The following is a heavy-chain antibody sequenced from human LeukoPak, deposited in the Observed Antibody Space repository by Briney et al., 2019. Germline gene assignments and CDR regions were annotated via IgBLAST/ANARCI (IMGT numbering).Heavy chain of an antibody. V-gene: IGHV3-33*08. J-gene: IGHJ4*02. CDR2: IWYDGSNK. D-gene: IGHD6-6*01. CDR1: GFTFSSYG. Sequence: GGSLRLSCAASGFTFSSYGMHWVRQAPGKGLEWVAVIWYDGSNKYYADSVKGRFTISRDNSKNTLYLQMDSLRAEATAVYYCARDRLGLYYFDYWGQGTLVTVSS. CDR3: ARDRLGLYYFDY.